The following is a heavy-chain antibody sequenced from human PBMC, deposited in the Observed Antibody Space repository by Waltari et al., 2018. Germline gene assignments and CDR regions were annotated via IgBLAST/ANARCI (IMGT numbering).Heavy chain of an antibody. D-gene: IGHD4-17*01. CDR1: GDTVSELS. V-gene: IGHV1-24*01. Sequence: QVQLLQSGAEVKKPGASVKVSCKVSGDTVSELSIHWVRQAPGKGLEWMGGFDPEHGEIISAQKFQGRLTLTEDTSTDTAYMELSSLRSEDTAVYYCTIYRDGDYVSLGFDPWGQGTLVTVSP. J-gene: IGHJ5*02. CDR3: TIYRDGDYVSLGFDP. CDR2: FDPEHGEI.